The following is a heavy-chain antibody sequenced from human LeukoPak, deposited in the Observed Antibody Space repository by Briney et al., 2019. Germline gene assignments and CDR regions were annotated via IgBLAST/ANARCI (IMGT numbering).Heavy chain of an antibody. D-gene: IGHD2-2*02. J-gene: IGHJ5*02. V-gene: IGHV1-24*01. CDR2: FDPEDGET. CDR3: ARAPARYCSSTSCYTNWFDP. Sequence: ASVKVSCKVSGYTLTELSMHWVRQAPGKGLEWMGGFDPEDGETIYAQKFQGRVTMTEDTSTDTAYMELSSLRSEDTAVYYCARAPARYCSSTSCYTNWFDPWGQGTLVTVSS. CDR1: GYTLTELS.